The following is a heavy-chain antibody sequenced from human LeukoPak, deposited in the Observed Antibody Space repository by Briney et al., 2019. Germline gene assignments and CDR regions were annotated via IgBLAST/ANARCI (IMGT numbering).Heavy chain of an antibody. CDR2: TSLDGSTK. J-gene: IGHJ4*02. CDR3: AKDEEAYCGGDCYSWRPAIGY. CDR1: GFSFTNYD. V-gene: IGHV3-30*18. Sequence: GGSLRLSCVASGFSFTNYDIHWVRQAPGRGLEWVAVTSLDGSTKLYTDTVRGRFIISRDNSKNTLYLQMYSLRAEDTAVYYCAKDEEAYCGGDCYSWRPAIGYWGQGILVTVSS. D-gene: IGHD2-21*02.